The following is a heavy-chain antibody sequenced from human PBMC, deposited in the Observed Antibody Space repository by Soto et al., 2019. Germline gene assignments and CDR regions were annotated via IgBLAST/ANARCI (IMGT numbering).Heavy chain of an antibody. CDR2: IYWNDDK. CDR1: GFSLSTSGVG. V-gene: IGHV2-5*01. D-gene: IGHD3-9*01. Sequence: SCPTLVNPTQTLTMTCTFSGFSLSTSGVGVCLIRQPPGKALEWLALIYWNDDKRYSPSLKSRLTITKDTSNNQVVLTMTNMDPVDTATYYCAHYNILTTYVYWGQGTLVTVSS. CDR3: AHYNILTTYVY. J-gene: IGHJ4*02.